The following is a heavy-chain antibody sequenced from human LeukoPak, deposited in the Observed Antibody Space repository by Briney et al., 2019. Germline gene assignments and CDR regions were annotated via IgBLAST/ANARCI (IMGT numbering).Heavy chain of an antibody. CDR2: IDGSDGAS. CDR3: ARVDSGNYDY. Sequence: GGSLRLSCAASGFRFSSYVMSWVRQAPGKGLEYVSSIDGSDGASYYADSVKGRFTISRDNSKNTLYLQMNSLRVEDTAVYYCARVDSGNYDYWGQGTLLTVSS. V-gene: IGHV3-23*01. J-gene: IGHJ4*02. D-gene: IGHD1-26*01. CDR1: GFRFSSYV.